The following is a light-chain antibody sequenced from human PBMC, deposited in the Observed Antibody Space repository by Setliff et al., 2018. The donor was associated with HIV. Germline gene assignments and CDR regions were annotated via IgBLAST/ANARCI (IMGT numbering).Light chain of an antibody. CDR3: CSSTGSNTFV. CDR2: QAT. J-gene: IGLJ1*01. Sequence: QSVLTQPASVSGSPGQSITISCTGTSNDVGRYDLVSWYQQHPARAPKLIIYQATRRPSGVSNRFSGSKSGNVASLTISGLQAEDGADYYCCSSTGSNTFVFGTGTKVTVL. V-gene: IGLV2-23*01. CDR1: SNDVGRYDL.